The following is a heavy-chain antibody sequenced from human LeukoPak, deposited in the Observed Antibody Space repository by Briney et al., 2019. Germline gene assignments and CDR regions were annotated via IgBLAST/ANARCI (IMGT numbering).Heavy chain of an antibody. J-gene: IGHJ1*01. CDR2: ISSGGHST. V-gene: IGHV3-23*01. D-gene: IGHD6-19*01. Sequence: GGSLRLSCAASGFTYSNYAMTWVRQAPGKALEWVSSISSGGHSTYYAGSVKGRFTISRDNSKNTLYLQMNSLRAEDTAVYYCAKGAGQWLVPSEYFQYWGQGTLVTVSS. CDR3: AKGAGQWLVPSEYFQY. CDR1: GFTYSNYA.